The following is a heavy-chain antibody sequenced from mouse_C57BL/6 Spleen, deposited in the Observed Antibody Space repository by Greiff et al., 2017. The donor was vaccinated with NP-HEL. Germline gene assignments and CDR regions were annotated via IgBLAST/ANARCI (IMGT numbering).Heavy chain of an antibody. CDR2: IDPEDGET. Sequence: VQLQQSGAELVKPGASVKLSCTASGFNIKDYYMHWVKQRTEQGLEWIGRIDPEDGETKYAPKFPGKATITADTSSNTAYLQLSSLTSEDTAVYYCARTGSSYKDWYFDVWGTGTTVTVSS. CDR3: ARTGSSYKDWYFDV. D-gene: IGHD1-1*01. J-gene: IGHJ1*03. V-gene: IGHV14-2*01. CDR1: GFNIKDYY.